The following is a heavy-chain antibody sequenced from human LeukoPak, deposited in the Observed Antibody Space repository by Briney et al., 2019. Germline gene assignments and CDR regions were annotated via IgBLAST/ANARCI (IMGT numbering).Heavy chain of an antibody. CDR3: ARDLISGDWTWDI. V-gene: IGHV1-18*01. J-gene: IGHJ3*02. CDR1: GYTFTSYG. Sequence: ASVKVSCKASGYTFTSYGISWVRQAPGQGLEWMGWISAYNGNTNYAQKLQGRVTMTTDTSTSTVYIDLSSLRSEDTAVYYCARDLISGDWTWDIWGQGTMVTVSS. CDR2: ISAYNGNT. D-gene: IGHD2-21*02.